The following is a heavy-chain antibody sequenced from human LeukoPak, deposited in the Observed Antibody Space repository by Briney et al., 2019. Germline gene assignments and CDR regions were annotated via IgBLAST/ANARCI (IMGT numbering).Heavy chain of an antibody. Sequence: GESLKISCKGSGYTFSNYWIGWVRQMPGKGLEWMGIIYPADSDTRYSPSFQGHVTISADKSINTAYLQWSSLKASDTAIYYCARTYSSSWLHYFDYWGQGTLVTVSS. D-gene: IGHD6-13*01. CDR3: ARTYSSSWLHYFDY. CDR1: GYTFSNYW. J-gene: IGHJ4*02. V-gene: IGHV5-51*01. CDR2: IYPADSDT.